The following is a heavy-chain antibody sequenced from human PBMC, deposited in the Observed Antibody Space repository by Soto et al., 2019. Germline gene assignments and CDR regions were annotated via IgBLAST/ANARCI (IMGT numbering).Heavy chain of an antibody. V-gene: IGHV1-69*02. J-gene: IGHJ4*02. CDR2: FIPMVTMT. D-gene: IGHD3-10*01. CDR1: EGTFDFYT. Sequence: QVQLVQSGAEVKKPGSSVRVSCTASEGTFDFYTISWVRQAPGKGLEWMGRFIPMVTMTSYAQKFQGRVTITADKSTSTVYMILSSLKSDDTAIYYCATNYGSGSTHFAYWGQGTLVTVSS. CDR3: ATNYGSGSTHFAY.